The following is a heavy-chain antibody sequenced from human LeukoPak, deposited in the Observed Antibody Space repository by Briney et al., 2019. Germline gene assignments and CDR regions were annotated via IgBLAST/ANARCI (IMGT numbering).Heavy chain of an antibody. D-gene: IGHD6-19*01. V-gene: IGHV5-51*01. J-gene: IGHJ3*01. CDR2: IYPDDFDA. Sequence: GESLKISCKGSGYRFTTYWIGWVRQMPGKGLEWMGIIYPDDFDARYSPSFQGQVTISADKSISTAHLQWSSLKASDTAVYYCARIAVAGSMNDPFDVWGQGTMVTVSS. CDR3: ARIAVAGSMNDPFDV. CDR1: GYRFTTYW.